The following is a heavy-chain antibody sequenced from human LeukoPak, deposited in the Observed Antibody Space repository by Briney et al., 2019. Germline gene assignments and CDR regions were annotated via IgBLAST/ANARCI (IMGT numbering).Heavy chain of an antibody. D-gene: IGHD1-26*01. CDR2: IYYSGST. CDR1: GGSISSSSYY. V-gene: IGHV4-39*01. J-gene: IGHJ4*02. Sequence: SETLSLTCTVSGGSISSSSYYWGWIRQPPGKGLEWIGSIYYSGSTYYNPSLKSRVTISVDTSKNQFSLKLSSVTAADTAVYYCASGVGASPFDYWGQGTLVTVSS. CDR3: ASGVGASPFDY.